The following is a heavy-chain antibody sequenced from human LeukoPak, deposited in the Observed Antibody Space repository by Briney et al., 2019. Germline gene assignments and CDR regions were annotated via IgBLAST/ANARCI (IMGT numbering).Heavy chain of an antibody. CDR2: ISSSSSYI. CDR1: GFPFSNAW. J-gene: IGHJ4*02. V-gene: IGHV3-21*01. D-gene: IGHD3-9*01. CDR3: ARDGLLRYFDWLLPDLDY. Sequence: GGSPRLSCAVSGFPFSNAWMIWVRQAPGKGLEWVSSISSSSSYIYYADSVKGRFTISRDNAKNSLYLQMNSLRAEDTAVYYCARDGLLRYFDWLLPDLDYWGQGTLVTVSS.